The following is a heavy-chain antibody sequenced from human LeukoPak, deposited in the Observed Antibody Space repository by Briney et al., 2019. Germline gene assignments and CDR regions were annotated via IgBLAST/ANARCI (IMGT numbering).Heavy chain of an antibody. CDR1: GGSISSASYY. V-gene: IGHV4-61*02. Sequence: SETLSLTCTVSGGSISSASYYWSWIRQPAGKGLEWIGRIYISGSTNYNPSLKSRVTISVDTSKNQFSLKLSSVTAADTAVYYCAREREGPYGYLDYWGQGTLVTVSS. J-gene: IGHJ4*02. CDR2: IYISGST. D-gene: IGHD4-17*01. CDR3: AREREGPYGYLDY.